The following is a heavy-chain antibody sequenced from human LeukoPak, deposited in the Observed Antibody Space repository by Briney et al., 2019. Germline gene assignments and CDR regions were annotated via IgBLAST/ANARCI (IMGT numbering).Heavy chain of an antibody. CDR3: ARGTRRWLHNWHY. Sequence: SETLSLTCAVYGGSFSGYYWIWIRQPPGKGLEWIGEINHSGSTNYNPSLKSRVTISVDTSKNQFSLKLSSVTAADTAVYYCARGTRRWLHNWHYWGQGTLVTVSS. D-gene: IGHD4-23*01. V-gene: IGHV4-34*01. CDR1: GGSFSGYY. J-gene: IGHJ4*02. CDR2: INHSGST.